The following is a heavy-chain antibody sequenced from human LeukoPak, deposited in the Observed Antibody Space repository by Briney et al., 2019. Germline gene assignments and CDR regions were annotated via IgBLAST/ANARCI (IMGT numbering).Heavy chain of an antibody. CDR2: IRSKANSYAT. Sequence: GGSLRLSCAASGFTFSGSAMHWVRQASGKGLEWVCRIRSKANSYATAYAASVKGRFTISRDDSKNTAYLQMNSLKTEDTAVYYCTRYSVSGHLNYWGQGTLVTVSS. CDR1: GFTFSGSA. J-gene: IGHJ4*02. CDR3: TRYSVSGHLNY. V-gene: IGHV3-73*01. D-gene: IGHD5/OR15-5a*01.